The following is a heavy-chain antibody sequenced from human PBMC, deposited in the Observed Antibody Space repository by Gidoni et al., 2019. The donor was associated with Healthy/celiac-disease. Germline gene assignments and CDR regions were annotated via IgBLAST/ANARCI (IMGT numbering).Heavy chain of an antibody. D-gene: IGHD6-19*01. Sequence: QVQLVESGGGVVQPGRSLRLSCAASGFTFSSYGMHWVRQAPGKGLEWVAVISYDGSNKYYADSVKGRFTISRDNSKNTLYLQMNSLRAEDTAVYYCAKSGAVAGTGGVDYWGQGTLVTVSS. V-gene: IGHV3-30*18. J-gene: IGHJ4*02. CDR3: AKSGAVAGTGGVDY. CDR1: GFTFSSYG. CDR2: ISYDGSNK.